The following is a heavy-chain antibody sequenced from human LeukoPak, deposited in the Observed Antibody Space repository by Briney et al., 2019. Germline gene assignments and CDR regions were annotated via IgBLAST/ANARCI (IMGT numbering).Heavy chain of an antibody. V-gene: IGHV1-8*03. J-gene: IGHJ4*02. CDR3: ARGGVYCSSTSCLVYFDY. D-gene: IGHD2-2*01. CDR2: MNPNSSNT. Sequence: ALVKVSCKASGYTFTSYDINWVRQATGQGLEWMGWMNPNSSNTGYAQKFQGRVTITRNTSISTAYMELSSLRSEDTAVYYCARGGVYCSSTSCLVYFDYWGQGTLVTVSS. CDR1: GYTFTSYD.